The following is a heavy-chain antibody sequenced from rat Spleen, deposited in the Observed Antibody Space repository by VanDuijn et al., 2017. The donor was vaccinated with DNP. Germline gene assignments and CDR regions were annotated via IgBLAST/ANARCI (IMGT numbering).Heavy chain of an antibody. CDR3: ARLGGD. V-gene: IGHV5-22*01. D-gene: IGHD5-1*01. Sequence: EVQLVESGGGLVQPGGSMNLSCAASGFTFSDYYMAWVRQAPKKGLEWVASISYEGSRTYYGDSVRGRFTISRDNAKSTLYLQMNSLRSEDTATYYCARLGGDWGQGVMVTVSS. CDR2: ISYEGSRT. J-gene: IGHJ2*01. CDR1: GFTFSDYY.